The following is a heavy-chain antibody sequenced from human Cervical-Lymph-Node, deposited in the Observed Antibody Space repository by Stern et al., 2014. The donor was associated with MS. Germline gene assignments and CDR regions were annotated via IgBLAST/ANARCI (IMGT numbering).Heavy chain of an antibody. Sequence: MQLVESGAEVLKPGSSVKVSFQASGGTFSKFPSSWVRQAPGQGLEWMGGIFPVFGTPTYDQEVRGRVTITAAVSTSTVYMELSSLRSDDEAVYYCALSTETSDSWYSHGYDLWGQGTLVTVSS. D-gene: IGHD1-14*01. CDR3: ALSTETSDSWYSHGYDL. CDR1: GGTFSKFP. CDR2: IFPVFGTP. V-gene: IGHV1-69*01. J-gene: IGHJ5*02.